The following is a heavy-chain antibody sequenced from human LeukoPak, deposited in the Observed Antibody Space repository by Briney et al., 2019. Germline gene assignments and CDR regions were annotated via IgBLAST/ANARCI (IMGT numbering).Heavy chain of an antibody. J-gene: IGHJ4*02. CDR1: GFTFGDYA. CDR3: TRGVINFYYFDY. Sequence: GGSLRLSCTVSGFTFGDYAMGWFRQAPGKGLEWVGFIRSKSYGGATEYAASLKGGFTISRDDSKSIAYLQMNSLKTEDTAVYYCTRGVINFYYFDYWGQGTLVTISS. CDR2: IRSKSYGGAT. D-gene: IGHD3-16*02. V-gene: IGHV3-49*03.